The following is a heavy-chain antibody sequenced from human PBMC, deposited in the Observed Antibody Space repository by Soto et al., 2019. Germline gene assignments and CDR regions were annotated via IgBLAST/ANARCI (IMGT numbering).Heavy chain of an antibody. Sequence: GGSLRLSCAASGFTFSSYAMHWVRQAPGKGLERVAVISFDGDKKYYADSVRGRFTISRDNSKNTLFLQMNSLRTEDTAMYYCAREDSYANLWGPGALVTVSS. CDR2: ISFDGDKK. V-gene: IGHV3-30-3*01. D-gene: IGHD5-18*01. CDR3: AREDSYANL. J-gene: IGHJ4*02. CDR1: GFTFSSYA.